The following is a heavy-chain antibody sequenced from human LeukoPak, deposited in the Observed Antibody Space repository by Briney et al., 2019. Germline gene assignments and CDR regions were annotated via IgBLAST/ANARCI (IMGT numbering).Heavy chain of an antibody. J-gene: IGHJ6*03. CDR3: ARGRHTVTSPYYYYHMDV. Sequence: SQTLSLTCAISGDSVSSNSAAWNWIGQSPSRGLEWLGRTYYRSKWYNDYAVSVKSRITINPDASKNQFSLQLNSVTPEDTAVYYCARGRHTVTSPYYYYHMDVWGKGTTVTISS. D-gene: IGHD4-17*01. CDR1: GDSVSSNSAA. CDR2: TYYRSKWYN. V-gene: IGHV6-1*01.